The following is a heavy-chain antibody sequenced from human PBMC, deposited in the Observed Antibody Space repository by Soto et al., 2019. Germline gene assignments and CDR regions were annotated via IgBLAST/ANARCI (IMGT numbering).Heavy chain of an antibody. D-gene: IGHD5-18*01. J-gene: IGHJ6*02. V-gene: IGHV1-69*01. CDR1: GGTFSSYA. CDR2: IIPIFGTA. Sequence: QVQLVQSGAEVKKPGSSVKVSCKASGGTFSSYAISWVRQAPGQGLEWMGGIIPIFGTANYAQKFQGRVTITADESTSTAYMELSSLRSEATAVYYCAREGHSYGYYYYYGMDVWGQGTTVTVSS. CDR3: AREGHSYGYYYYYGMDV.